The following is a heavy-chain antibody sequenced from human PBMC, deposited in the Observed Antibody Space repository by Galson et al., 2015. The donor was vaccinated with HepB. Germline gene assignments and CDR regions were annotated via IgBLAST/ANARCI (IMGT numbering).Heavy chain of an antibody. CDR2: ISGSGGST. V-gene: IGHV3-23*01. Sequence: SLRLSCAASGFTFSSYAMSWVRQAPGKGLEWVSAISGSGGSTYYADSVKGRFTISRDNSKNTLYLQMNSMRAEDTAVYYCAKDGSSGPPEHVLIDYWGQGTLVTVSS. CDR3: AKDGSSGPPEHVLIDY. D-gene: IGHD6-19*01. J-gene: IGHJ4*02. CDR1: GFTFSSYA.